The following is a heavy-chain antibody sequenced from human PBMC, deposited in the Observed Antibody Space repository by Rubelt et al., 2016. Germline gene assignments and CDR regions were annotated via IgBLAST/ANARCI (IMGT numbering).Heavy chain of an antibody. CDR1: GGSISSSSYY. Sequence: QLQLQESGPGLVKPSETLSLTCTVSGGSISSSSYYWGWIRQPPGKGLEWIGSIYYRGSTHYNPRLKCTFTIAWAPSKNRFCLRLGCVTAADTAVYYCARDSRYGDDLFDYWGQGTLVTVSS. CDR2: IYYRGST. J-gene: IGHJ4*02. CDR3: ARDSRYGDDLFDY. V-gene: IGHV4-39*07. D-gene: IGHD4-17*01.